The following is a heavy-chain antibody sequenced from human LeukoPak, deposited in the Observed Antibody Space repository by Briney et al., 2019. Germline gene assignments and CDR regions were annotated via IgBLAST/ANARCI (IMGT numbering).Heavy chain of an antibody. CDR2: VSSGGST. V-gene: IGHV3-NL1*01. Sequence: GGSLRLSCAASGFTFSSYGMHWVRQAPGKGLEWVSVVSSGGSTYYADSVKGRFTISRDNPKNTLYLQMNSLRAEDTAMYYCARDTPPDYWGQGTLVTVSS. CDR1: GFTFSSYG. CDR3: ARDTPPDY. J-gene: IGHJ4*02.